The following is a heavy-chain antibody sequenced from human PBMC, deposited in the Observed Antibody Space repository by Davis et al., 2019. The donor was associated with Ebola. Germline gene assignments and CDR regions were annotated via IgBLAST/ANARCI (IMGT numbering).Heavy chain of an antibody. CDR1: GGSISSYY. V-gene: IGHV4-59*01. CDR2: IYYSGST. Sequence: PSETLSLTCTVSGGSISSYYWSWIRQPPGKGLEWIGYIYYSGSTNYNPSLKSRVTISVDTSKNQFSLKLSSVTAADTAVYYCASTLRGIVGATHAFDIWGQGTMVTVSS. D-gene: IGHD1-26*01. J-gene: IGHJ3*02. CDR3: ASTLRGIVGATHAFDI.